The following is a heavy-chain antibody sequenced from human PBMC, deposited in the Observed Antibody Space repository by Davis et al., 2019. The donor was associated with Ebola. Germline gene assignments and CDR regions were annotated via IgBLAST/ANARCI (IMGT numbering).Heavy chain of an antibody. CDR2: INHSGST. CDR1: GGSSSGYY. V-gene: IGHV4-34*01. Sequence: SETLSLTCAVYGGSSSGYYWSWIRQPPGKGLEWIGEINHSGSTNYNPSLKSRVTISVDTSKNQFSLKLSSVTAADTAVYYCARGRGSSWSRAGRFDYWGQGTLVTVSS. CDR3: ARGRGSSWSRAGRFDY. J-gene: IGHJ4*02. D-gene: IGHD6-13*01.